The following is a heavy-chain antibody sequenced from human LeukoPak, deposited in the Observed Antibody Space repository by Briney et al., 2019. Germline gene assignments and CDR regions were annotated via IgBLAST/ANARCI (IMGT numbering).Heavy chain of an antibody. V-gene: IGHV3-21*01. CDR3: AREGMVATFDY. CDR1: GFTFSSYS. J-gene: IGHJ4*02. D-gene: IGHD5-12*01. Sequence: GGSLRLSCAASGFTFSSYSMNWVRQAPGKGLESVSSISSSSSYIYYADSVKGRFTISRDKAKNSLYLQMNSLRAEDTAIYYCAREGMVATFDYWGQGTLVTVSS. CDR2: ISSSSSYI.